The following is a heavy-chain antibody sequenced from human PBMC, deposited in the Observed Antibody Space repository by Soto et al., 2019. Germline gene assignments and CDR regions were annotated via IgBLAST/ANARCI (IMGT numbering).Heavy chain of an antibody. CDR2: MNPNSGNT. Sequence: VASVKVSCKASGYTFTSYDINWVRQATGQGLEWMGWMNPNSGNTGYAQKFQGRVTMTRNTSISTAYMELSSLRSEDTAVYYCARSPEYQLPNLDDYWGQGTLVTVSS. V-gene: IGHV1-8*01. CDR3: ARSPEYQLPNLDDY. J-gene: IGHJ4*02. D-gene: IGHD2-2*01. CDR1: GYTFTSYD.